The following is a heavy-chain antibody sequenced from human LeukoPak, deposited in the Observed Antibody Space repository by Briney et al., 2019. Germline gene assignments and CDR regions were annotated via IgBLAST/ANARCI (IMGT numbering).Heavy chain of an antibody. D-gene: IGHD3-10*02. J-gene: IGHJ6*04. V-gene: IGHV3-48*04. CDR2: ISSSGSTI. CDR1: GFTFSSYT. CDR3: AELGITMIGGV. Sequence: AGSLRLSCTASGFTFSSYTMNWVRQAPGKGLEWVAYISSSGSTIYYVDSVKGRFTISRDNAKNSLYLQMNSLRAEDTAVYYCAELGITMIGGVWGKGTTVTISS.